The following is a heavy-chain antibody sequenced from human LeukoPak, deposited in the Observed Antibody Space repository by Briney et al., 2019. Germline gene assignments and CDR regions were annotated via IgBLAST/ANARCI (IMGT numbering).Heavy chain of an antibody. CDR1: GFTFSSYA. Sequence: PGGSLRLSCAASGFTFSSYAMHWVRQAPVKGLEWVAVISYDGSNKYYADSVKGRFTISRDNSKNTLYLQMNSLRAEDTAVYYCARDASGYYSSGWYYFDYWGQGTLVTVSS. CDR2: ISYDGSNK. D-gene: IGHD6-19*01. CDR3: ARDASGYYSSGWYYFDY. V-gene: IGHV3-30*04. J-gene: IGHJ4*02.